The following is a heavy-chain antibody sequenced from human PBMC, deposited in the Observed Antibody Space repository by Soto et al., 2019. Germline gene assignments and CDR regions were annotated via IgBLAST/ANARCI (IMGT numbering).Heavy chain of an antibody. D-gene: IGHD2-2*01. CDR1: GFTFSSYS. CDR3: AIPVERSRTCSIR. V-gene: IGHV3-48*01. CDR2: ISSSSNSI. Sequence: GGSLRLSCATHGFTFSSYSMNWVRQAPGKGLEWVSYISSSSNSIYYADSVKGRFTISRDNAKNSQHLQMNSPRADDTAVYYCAIPVERSRTCSIRWGQGTLVTVSS. J-gene: IGHJ4*02.